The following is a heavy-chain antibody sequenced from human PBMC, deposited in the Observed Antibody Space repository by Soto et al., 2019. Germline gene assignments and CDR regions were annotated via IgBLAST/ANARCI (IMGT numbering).Heavy chain of an antibody. CDR2: IWYDGSNK. Sequence: GGSLRLSCAASGFTFSSYGMHWVRQAPDKGLEWVAVIWYDGSNKHYADSVKGRFTISRDNSRNTLDLQMNSLRAEDTAVYYCAKDTYYYDRSGYYTYDHWGQGTQVTVSS. D-gene: IGHD3-22*01. V-gene: IGHV3-30*02. J-gene: IGHJ4*02. CDR1: GFTFSSYG. CDR3: AKDTYYYDRSGYYTYDH.